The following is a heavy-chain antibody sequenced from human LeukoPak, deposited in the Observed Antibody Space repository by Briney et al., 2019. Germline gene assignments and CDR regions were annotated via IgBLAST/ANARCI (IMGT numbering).Heavy chain of an antibody. V-gene: IGHV4-34*01. CDR1: GGSFSGYY. CDR3: ARDQVDYYDSSGYHY. D-gene: IGHD3-22*01. J-gene: IGHJ4*02. Sequence: SETLSLTCAVYGGSFSGYYWSWIRQPPGKGLEWIGEINHSGSTNYNPSLKSRVTISVDTSKNQFSLKLSSVTAADTAVYYCARDQVDYYDSSGYHYWGQGTLVTVSS. CDR2: INHSGST.